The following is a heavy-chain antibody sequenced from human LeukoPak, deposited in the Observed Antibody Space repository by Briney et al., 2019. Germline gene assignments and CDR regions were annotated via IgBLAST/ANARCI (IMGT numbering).Heavy chain of an antibody. CDR2: ISAYNGNT. Sequence: APVKVSCKASGCTFTSYGISWVRQAPGQGLEWMGWISAYNGNTNYAQKLQGRVTMTTDTSTSTAYMELRSLRSDDTAVYYCARDPSGYSYGYMDYWGQGTLVTVSS. J-gene: IGHJ4*02. V-gene: IGHV1-18*01. D-gene: IGHD5-18*01. CDR3: ARDPSGYSYGYMDY. CDR1: GCTFTSYG.